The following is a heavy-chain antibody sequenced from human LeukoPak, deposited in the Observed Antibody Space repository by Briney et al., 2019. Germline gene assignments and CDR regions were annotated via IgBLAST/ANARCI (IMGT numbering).Heavy chain of an antibody. CDR1: GGSISSYH. J-gene: IGHJ6*02. CDR2: IYYSGCT. Sequence: AATLSLTFPVSGGSISSYHWRGLRPPPGKGRAGMGCIYYSGCTKYNPPLKSGVTISVDTSKHQFSLKLSSVTAADTAVYYCAKIGGRPPFYYYGMHVWGQGPTVTVSS. V-gene: IGHV4-59*01. D-gene: IGHD3-16*01. CDR3: AKIGGRPPFYYYGMHV.